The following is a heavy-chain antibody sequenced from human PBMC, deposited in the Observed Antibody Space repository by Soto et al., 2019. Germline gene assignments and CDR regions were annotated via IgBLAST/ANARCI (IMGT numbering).Heavy chain of an antibody. D-gene: IGHD2-2*01. CDR3: ARGEYQLLSYYYYMDV. J-gene: IGHJ6*03. V-gene: IGHV4-34*01. CDR2: INHSGST. Sequence: PSETLSLTCNVSGDSISSYYWNWIRQPPGKGLEWIGEINHSGSTNYNPSLKSRVTISVGTSKNQFSLKLSSVTAADTAVYYCARGEYQLLSYYYYMDVWGKGTTVTVSS. CDR1: GDSISSYY.